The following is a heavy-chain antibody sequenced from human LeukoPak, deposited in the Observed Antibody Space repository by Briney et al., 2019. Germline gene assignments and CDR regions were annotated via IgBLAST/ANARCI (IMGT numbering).Heavy chain of an antibody. Sequence: QPGGSLRLSCAASGFTLSSYGMHWVRQAPGKGLEWVAVIWYDGSNKYYADSVKGRFTISRDNSKNTLYLQMNSLRAEDTAVYYCARDTVLAVAGTQGAFDIWGQGTMVTVSS. J-gene: IGHJ3*02. CDR2: IWYDGSNK. V-gene: IGHV3-33*01. D-gene: IGHD6-19*01. CDR3: ARDTVLAVAGTQGAFDI. CDR1: GFTLSSYG.